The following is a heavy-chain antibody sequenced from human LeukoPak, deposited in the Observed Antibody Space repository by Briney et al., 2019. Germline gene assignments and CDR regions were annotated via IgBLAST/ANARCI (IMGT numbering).Heavy chain of an antibody. J-gene: IGHJ3*02. CDR3: ARDWYYDSSGYYRFAFDI. CDR2: ITSSSSYI. D-gene: IGHD3-22*01. CDR1: GFTFSDYS. Sequence: KPGGSLRLSCAASGFTFSDYSMNWVRQAPGRGLEWVSSITSSSSYIYYGDSVKGRFTISRDNAKNSLYLQMNSLRAEDTAVYYCARDWYYDSSGYYRFAFDIWGQGTMVTVSS. V-gene: IGHV3-21*01.